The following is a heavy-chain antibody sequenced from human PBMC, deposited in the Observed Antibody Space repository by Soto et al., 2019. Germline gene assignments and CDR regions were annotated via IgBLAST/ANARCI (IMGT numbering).Heavy chain of an antibody. CDR2: IGADINYI. J-gene: IGHJ4*02. CDR1: EFTFSNYA. CDR3: AKDPNGDYVGAFDS. D-gene: IGHD4-17*01. Sequence: SLRLSCTASEFTFSNYAVTWVRQAPGKGLEWVSSIGADINYIYYADSVKGRFTISRDKSKNTVFLQMNSLRADDTAVYYCAKDPNGDYVGAFDSWGQGTLVTVSS. V-gene: IGHV3-23*01.